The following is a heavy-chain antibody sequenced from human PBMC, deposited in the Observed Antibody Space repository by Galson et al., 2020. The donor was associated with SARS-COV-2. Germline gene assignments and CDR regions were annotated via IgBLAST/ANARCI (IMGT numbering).Heavy chain of an antibody. J-gene: IGHJ3*02. CDR2: VIPILALS. CDR3: ARAKGDYYDSSGYYTLDYAFNI. V-gene: IGHV1-69*02. CDR1: GGTFNNYT. Sequence: SVKVSCKASGGTFNNYTISWVRQAPGQGLEWMGRVIPILALSNYAQKFRGRVTITADKSTSTVYMDLSSLRSEDTAVYYCARAKGDYYDSSGYYTLDYAFNIWGQGTMVTVS. D-gene: IGHD3-22*01.